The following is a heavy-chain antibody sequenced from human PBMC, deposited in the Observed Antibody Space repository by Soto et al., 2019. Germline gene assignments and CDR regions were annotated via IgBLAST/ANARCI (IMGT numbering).Heavy chain of an antibody. Sequence: PSETLSLTCTVSGGSISSSSYYWGWIRQPPGKGLEWIGSIYYSGSTYYNPSLKSRVTISVDTSKNQFSLKLSSVTAADTAVYYCARLSSGSYPPIDYWGQGTLVTVSS. V-gene: IGHV4-39*01. CDR1: GGSISSSSYY. D-gene: IGHD1-26*01. J-gene: IGHJ4*02. CDR3: ARLSSGSYPPIDY. CDR2: IYYSGST.